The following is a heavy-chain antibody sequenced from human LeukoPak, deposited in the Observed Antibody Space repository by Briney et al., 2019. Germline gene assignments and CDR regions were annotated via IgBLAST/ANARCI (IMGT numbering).Heavy chain of an antibody. CDR2: VYYSGGT. J-gene: IGHJ4*02. Sequence: SETLSLTCTVSGGSISNYYWSWIRQPPGKGLEWIGYVYYSGGTNYNPSPKSRVTISLDTSKNQFSLNLMSVTAADTAVYYCATGPWLGESNYFDYWGQGTLVTVSS. CDR1: GGSISNYY. CDR3: ATGPWLGESNYFDY. D-gene: IGHD3-10*01. V-gene: IGHV4-59*01.